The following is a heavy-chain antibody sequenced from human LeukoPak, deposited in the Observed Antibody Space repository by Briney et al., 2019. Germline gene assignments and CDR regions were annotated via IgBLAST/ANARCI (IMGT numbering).Heavy chain of an antibody. Sequence: SETLSLTCTVSGGSINSYYWSWIRQPPGKGLEWIGYIYYSGSTNYNPSLKSRVTMSVDTSKNQFSLKLSSVTAADTAVYYCARGSSSWWEHYYMDVWGKGTTVTISS. CDR2: IYYSGST. CDR3: ARGSSSWWEHYYMDV. V-gene: IGHV4-59*12. CDR1: GGSINSYY. J-gene: IGHJ6*03. D-gene: IGHD6-13*01.